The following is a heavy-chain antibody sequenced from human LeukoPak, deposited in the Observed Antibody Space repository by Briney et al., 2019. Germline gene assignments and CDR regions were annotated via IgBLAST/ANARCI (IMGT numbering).Heavy chain of an antibody. D-gene: IGHD3-22*01. Sequence: SETLSLTCAVDGGSFSGYYWGWIRQPPGKGLEWSGEINHSGSTNYNPSLTTRVTISVDTSKNQFSLKLSSVTAADTAVYYCARGFTGDSSGYLPYYFDYWGQGTLVTVSS. CDR3: ARGFTGDSSGYLPYYFDY. CDR2: INHSGST. J-gene: IGHJ4*02. CDR1: GGSFSGYY. V-gene: IGHV4-34*01.